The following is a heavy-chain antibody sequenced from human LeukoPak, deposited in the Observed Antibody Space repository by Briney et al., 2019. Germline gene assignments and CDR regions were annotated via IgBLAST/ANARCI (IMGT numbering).Heavy chain of an antibody. CDR3: ARYSSSSENYFDY. D-gene: IGHD6-6*01. J-gene: IGHJ4*02. V-gene: IGHV4-39*01. CDR1: GGSISSSSYY. CDR2: IYYSGST. Sequence: NPSETLSLTCTVSGGSISSSSYYWGWIRQPPGKGLEWIGSIYYSGSTYYNPSLKSRVTISVDTSKNQFSLKLSSVTAADTAVYYCARYSSSSENYFDYWGQGTLVTVSS.